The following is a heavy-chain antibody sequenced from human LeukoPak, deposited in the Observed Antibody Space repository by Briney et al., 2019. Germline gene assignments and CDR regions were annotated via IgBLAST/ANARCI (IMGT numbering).Heavy chain of an antibody. Sequence: GGSLRLSCAVSGITLSNYGMSWVRQAPGKGLEWVAGISDSGGRTNYADSVKGRFTISRDNPKDTLYLQMNSLRAEDTAVYLCAKRGVVIRVILVGFHKEAYYFDSWGQGALVTVSS. CDR1: GITLSNYG. CDR3: AKRGVVIRVILVGFHKEAYYFDS. D-gene: IGHD3-22*01. V-gene: IGHV3-23*01. J-gene: IGHJ4*02. CDR2: ISDSGGRT.